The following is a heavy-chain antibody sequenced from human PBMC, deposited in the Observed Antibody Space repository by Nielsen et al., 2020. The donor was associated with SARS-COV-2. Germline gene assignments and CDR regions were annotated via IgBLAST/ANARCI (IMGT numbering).Heavy chain of an antibody. CDR1: GDSINNYY. CDR2: IHYTGST. D-gene: IGHD1-26*01. CDR3: ARHQGASFDS. Sequence: GSLRLSCSVSGDSINNYYWSWIRQSPGKTLQWIGYIHYTGSTLYDASLNSRVTMSLDTSKRQFSLRLTSVTAADTAVYYCARHQGASFDSWGPGTLVTVSS. J-gene: IGHJ4*02. V-gene: IGHV4-59*08.